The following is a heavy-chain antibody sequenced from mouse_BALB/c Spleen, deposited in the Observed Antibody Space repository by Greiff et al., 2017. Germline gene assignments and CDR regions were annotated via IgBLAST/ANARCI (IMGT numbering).Heavy chain of an antibody. CDR3: ARGVYYYGSSWYFDV. J-gene: IGHJ1*01. D-gene: IGHD1-1*01. CDR2: IHYSGST. Sequence: EVKLMESGPDLVKPSQSLSLTCTVTGYSITSGYSWHWIRQFPGNKLEWMGYIHYSGSTNYNPSLKSRISITRDTSKNQFFLQLNSVTTEDTATYYCARGVYYYGSSWYFDVWGAGTTVTVSS. CDR1: GYSITSGYS. V-gene: IGHV3-1*02.